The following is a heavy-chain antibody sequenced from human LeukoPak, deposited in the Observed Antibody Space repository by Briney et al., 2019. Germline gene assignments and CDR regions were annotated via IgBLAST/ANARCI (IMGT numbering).Heavy chain of an antibody. V-gene: IGHV4-30-4*01. CDR3: ARDPLYYYGSGHY. D-gene: IGHD3-10*01. J-gene: IGHJ4*02. CDR2: IYYSGST. CDR1: GGSISTGDYY. Sequence: PSQTLSLTCTVSGGSISTGDYYWSWIRQPPGKGLEWIGYIYYSGSTYYNPSLKSRVTISVDTSKNQFSLKLSSVTAADTAVYYCARDPLYYYGSGHYWGQGTLVTVSS.